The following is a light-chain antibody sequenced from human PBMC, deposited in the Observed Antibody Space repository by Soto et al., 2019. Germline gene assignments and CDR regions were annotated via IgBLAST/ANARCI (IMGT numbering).Light chain of an antibody. CDR3: QQYGNSPLIFT. CDR1: QSIGST. CDR2: GAS. J-gene: IGKJ3*01. Sequence: EIVMPQYPATLSVSPGEGATLSCRAIQSIGSTLAWYQQKPGQTPRLLIYGASTRATGVPARFSGSASGTEFTLTITSLQSEDFAVYYCQQYGNSPLIFTFGPGAKVDIK. V-gene: IGKV3-15*01.